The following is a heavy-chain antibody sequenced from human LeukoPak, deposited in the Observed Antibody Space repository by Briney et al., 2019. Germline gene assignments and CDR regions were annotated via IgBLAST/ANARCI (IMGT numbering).Heavy chain of an antibody. CDR1: GGSISSGGYY. CDR3: ARAQVDYNNGPGSQGYYSYGMDV. J-gene: IGHJ6*02. D-gene: IGHD4-11*01. V-gene: IGHV4-31*03. Sequence: SETLSLTCTVSGGSISSGGYYWNWIRQQPGEGLEWIGYVHYSRSNSYNPSLRSRVTISVDTSRNQFSLKLSSVTAADTAVYYCARAQVDYNNGPGSQGYYSYGMDVWGQGTTVTVSS. CDR2: VHYSRSN.